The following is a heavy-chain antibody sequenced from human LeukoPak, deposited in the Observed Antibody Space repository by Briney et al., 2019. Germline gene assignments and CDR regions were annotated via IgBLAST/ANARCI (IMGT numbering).Heavy chain of an antibody. V-gene: IGHV1-18*01. D-gene: IGHD3-3*01. Sequence: ASVKVSCKASGYTFTSYGISWVRQAPGQGLEWMGWISAYNGNTNYAQKLQGRVTMTTDTSTSTAYMELRSLRSDDTAVYYCARGVGLDYDFWSGYLAGFDYWGQGTLVTVSS. CDR2: ISAYNGNT. J-gene: IGHJ4*02. CDR1: GYTFTSYG. CDR3: ARGVGLDYDFWSGYLAGFDY.